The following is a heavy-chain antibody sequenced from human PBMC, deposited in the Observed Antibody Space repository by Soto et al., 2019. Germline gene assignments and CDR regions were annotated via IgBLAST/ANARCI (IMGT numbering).Heavy chain of an antibody. V-gene: IGHV5-51*01. CDR2: IYPGDSDT. CDR3: VRRPGCSTTTCYRELDY. J-gene: IGHJ4*02. CDR1: GYTFTTYW. Sequence: GESLKISCKGSGYTFTTYWIGWVRQMPGKGLEWMGVIYPGDSDTIYSPSFQGQVTLSADKSISTAYLQWRSLQASDTAMYYCVRRPGCSTTTCYRELDYWGQGTLVTVS. D-gene: IGHD2-2*01.